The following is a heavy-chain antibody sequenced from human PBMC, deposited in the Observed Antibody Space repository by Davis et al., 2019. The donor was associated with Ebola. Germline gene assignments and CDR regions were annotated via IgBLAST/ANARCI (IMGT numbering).Heavy chain of an antibody. J-gene: IGHJ3*02. Sequence: ASVKVSCKVSGYTLSELSIHWVRQAPGKGLEWMGYFDPEDAEALYAQNFQDRVTMTEDTSTDTAYMELGSLRSEDTAVYYCAAGGLGGGFDIWGQGTMVTVSS. V-gene: IGHV1-24*01. D-gene: IGHD2-15*01. CDR1: GYTLSELS. CDR2: FDPEDAEA. CDR3: AAGGLGGGFDI.